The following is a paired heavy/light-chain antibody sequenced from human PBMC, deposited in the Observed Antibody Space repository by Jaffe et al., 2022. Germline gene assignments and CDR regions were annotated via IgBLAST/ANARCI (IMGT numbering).Heavy chain of an antibody. CDR1: GYTFTGYY. Sequence: QVQLVQSGAEVKKPGASVKVSCKASGYTFTGYYMHWVRQAPGQGLEWMGRINPNSGGTNYAQKFQGRVTMTRDTSISTAYMELSRLRSDDTAVYYCAREFLGYCSGGSCYSDAFDIWGQGTMVTVSS. D-gene: IGHD2-15*01. J-gene: IGHJ3*02. CDR3: AREFLGYCSGGSCYSDAFDI. V-gene: IGHV1-2*06. CDR2: INPNSGGT.
Light chain of an antibody. CDR2: KDS. CDR3: QSADSSGIWV. J-gene: IGLJ3*02. Sequence: SYELTQPPSVSVSPGQTARITCSGDALPKQYAYWYQQKPGQAPVLVIYKDSERPSGIPERFSGSSSGTTVTLTISGVQAEDEADYYCQSADSSGIWVFGGGTKLTVL. V-gene: IGLV3-25*03. CDR1: ALPKQY.